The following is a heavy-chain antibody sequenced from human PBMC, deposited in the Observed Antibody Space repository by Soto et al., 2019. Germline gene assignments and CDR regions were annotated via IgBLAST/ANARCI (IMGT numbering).Heavy chain of an antibody. V-gene: IGHV4-39*01. CDR1: PDSTTSSGYY. Sequence: PSETLSLTCTVSPDSTTSSGYYWGWIRQTPGKGLEWIGSIYYNGTTYYNPSLKSRVFISVDTSKDQFSLRLKSVTVADTATFYCVRHEVAVSGAYNMDVWGRGTTVTV. J-gene: IGHJ6*02. CDR2: IYYNGTT. CDR3: VRHEVAVSGAYNMDV. D-gene: IGHD3-22*01.